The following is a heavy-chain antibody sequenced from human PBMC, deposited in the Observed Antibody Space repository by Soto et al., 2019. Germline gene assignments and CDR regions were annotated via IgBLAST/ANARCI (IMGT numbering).Heavy chain of an antibody. CDR2: IYYSGST. CDR3: ARVGPWVPYYYDSSPYTFENWFDP. Sequence: SETLSLTCTVSGGSISSYYWSWIRQPPGKGLEWIGYIYYSGSTSYSPSLKSRIIISLDTSKNQFSLKVSSVTAADTAVYYCARVGPWVPYYYDSSPYTFENWFDPWGQGTLVTVSS. D-gene: IGHD3-22*01. CDR1: GGSISSYY. J-gene: IGHJ5*02. V-gene: IGHV4-59*01.